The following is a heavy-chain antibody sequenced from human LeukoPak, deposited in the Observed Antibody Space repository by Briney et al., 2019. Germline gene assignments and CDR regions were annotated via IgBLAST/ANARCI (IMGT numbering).Heavy chain of an antibody. D-gene: IGHD2-2*01. V-gene: IGHV3-33*06. Sequence: PGGSLRLSCAVSGFTFSSYAVHWVRQAPGKGLEWVAITWYDGSKKYYADSVKGRFTIYRDNSKNTLYLQMNSLRAEDTAMYYCAEDGDCSSSSCLDYWGQGTLVIVSS. CDR3: AEDGDCSSSSCLDY. CDR1: GFTFSSYA. CDR2: TWYDGSKK. J-gene: IGHJ4*02.